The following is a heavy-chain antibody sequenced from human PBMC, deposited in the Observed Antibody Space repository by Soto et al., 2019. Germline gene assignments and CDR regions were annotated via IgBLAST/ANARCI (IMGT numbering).Heavy chain of an antibody. D-gene: IGHD1-26*01. J-gene: IGHJ6*03. CDR1: GFTFSSYS. CDR3: ASIVGATNYYYYMDV. CDR2: ISSSSSYI. Sequence: GGSLRLSCAASGFTFSSYSMNWVRQAPGKGLEWVSSISSSSSYIYYADSVKGRFTISRDNAKNSLYLQMNSLRAEDTAVYYCASIVGATNYYYYMDVWGKGTTVTVSS. V-gene: IGHV3-21*01.